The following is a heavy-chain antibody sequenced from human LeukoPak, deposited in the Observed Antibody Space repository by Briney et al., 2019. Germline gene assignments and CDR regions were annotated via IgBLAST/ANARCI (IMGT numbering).Heavy chain of an antibody. J-gene: IGHJ3*02. CDR3: ARNYYDSSGDDAFDI. CDR2: IIPIFGTA. CDR1: GGTFSSYA. D-gene: IGHD3-22*01. V-gene: IGHV1-69*05. Sequence: GASVKVSCKASGGTFSSYAISWVRQAPGQGLEWMGGIIPIFGTANYAQKFQGRVTITTDESTSTAYMELSSLRSEDMAVYYCARNYYDSSGDDAFDIWGQGTMVTVSS.